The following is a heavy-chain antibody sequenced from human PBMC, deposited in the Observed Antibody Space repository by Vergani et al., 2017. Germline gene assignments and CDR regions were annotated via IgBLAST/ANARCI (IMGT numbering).Heavy chain of an antibody. D-gene: IGHD5-12*01. J-gene: IGHJ4*02. V-gene: IGHV7-4-1*02. CDR2: INTNTGNP. Sequence: QVQLVQSGSELKKPGASVKVSCKASGYTFTSYAMNWVRQAPGQGLEWMGWINTNTGNPTYAQGFTGRFVFSLDTSVSTAYLQISSLKAEDTAVYYCARGGYSGYDSSPRRLDYWGQGTLVTVSS. CDR3: ARGGYSGYDSSPRRLDY. CDR1: GYTFTSYA.